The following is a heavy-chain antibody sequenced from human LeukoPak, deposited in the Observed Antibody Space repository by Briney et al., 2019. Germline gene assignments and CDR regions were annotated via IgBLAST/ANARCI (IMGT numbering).Heavy chain of an antibody. CDR2: ISAYNGNT. CDR3: ARDQGYDFWSGYYWNYYGMDV. CDR1: GYTFTSYG. D-gene: IGHD3-3*01. J-gene: IGHJ6*02. Sequence: ASVTVSCKASGYTFTSYGISWVRQAPGQGLEWMGWISAYNGNTNYAQKLRGRVTMTTDTSTSTAYMELRSLRSDDTAVYYCARDQGYDFWSGYYWNYYGMDVWGQGTTVTVSS. V-gene: IGHV1-18*01.